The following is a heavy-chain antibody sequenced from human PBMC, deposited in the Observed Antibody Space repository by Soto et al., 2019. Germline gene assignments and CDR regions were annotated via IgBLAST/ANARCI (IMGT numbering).Heavy chain of an antibody. CDR3: AKDRLGGVSDPFDI. Sequence: EVQLLESGGGLVQPGGSLRLSCAASGFTFSSYAMSWVRQAPGKGLEWVSGVSGISGSGGSTYYADSVKGRFTISRDNSKNTLYLQMNSLRAEDTAVYYCAKDRLGGVSDPFDIWGQGTMVTVSS. D-gene: IGHD3-16*01. CDR1: GFTFSSYA. J-gene: IGHJ3*02. V-gene: IGHV3-23*01. CDR2: ISGSGGST.